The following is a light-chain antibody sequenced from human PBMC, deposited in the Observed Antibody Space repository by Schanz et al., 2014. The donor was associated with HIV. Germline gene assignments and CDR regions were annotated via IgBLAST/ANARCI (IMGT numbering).Light chain of an antibody. CDR1: QSVSSY. V-gene: IGKV3-11*01. Sequence: DIVLTQSPATLSLSPGERATLSCRASQSVSSYLAWYQQKPGQAPRLLIYDTSNRAPGIPARFSGSGSGTDFTLAISSLEPEDFEVYYCQQRSDSLTFGPGTKVSIK. J-gene: IGKJ3*01. CDR3: QQRSDSLT. CDR2: DTS.